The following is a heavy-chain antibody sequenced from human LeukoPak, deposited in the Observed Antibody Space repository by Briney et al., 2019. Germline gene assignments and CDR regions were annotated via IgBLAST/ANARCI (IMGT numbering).Heavy chain of an antibody. Sequence: SETLSLTCVVSGYSISSGYHWGRIRQPPGQGLEWIGTVYRSGTTYYDPSLESRVTISVDTSNNEISLKVRSVTAADTAIYYCARENWVFDYWGQGILVTVSS. CDR1: GYSISSGYH. D-gene: IGHD3-16*01. CDR2: VYRSGTT. V-gene: IGHV4-38-2*02. CDR3: ARENWVFDY. J-gene: IGHJ4*02.